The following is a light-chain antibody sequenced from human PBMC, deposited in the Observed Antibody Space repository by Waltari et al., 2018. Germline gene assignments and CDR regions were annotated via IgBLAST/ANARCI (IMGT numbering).Light chain of an antibody. J-gene: IGLJ1*01. CDR2: DAT. CDR1: SGDVAGYDL. Sequence: QSALTQPASVSGSPGQSITIPCTGTSGDVAGYDLVSWYQQHPGKAPKLMIYDATNRPSGVSDRFSASTSGNTASLTISDLRPEDEAEYYCSSFTSSSTGIFGSGTTVTVL. V-gene: IGLV2-14*03. CDR3: SSFTSSSTGI.